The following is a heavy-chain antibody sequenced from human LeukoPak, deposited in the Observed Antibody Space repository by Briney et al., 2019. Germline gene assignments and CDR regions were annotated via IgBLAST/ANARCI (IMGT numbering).Heavy chain of an antibody. CDR2: IYTGGST. V-gene: IGHV4-61*02. CDR1: GGSISSGSYS. D-gene: IGHD3-3*01. CDR3: ARDLGWLLAFDI. Sequence: SQTLSLTCTVSGGSISSGSYSWSWIRQPAGKGLEWIGRIYTGGSTNYNPSLKSRVTISVDTSKNQFSLKLSSVTAADTAVYYCARDLGWLLAFDIWGQGTMVTVSS. J-gene: IGHJ3*02.